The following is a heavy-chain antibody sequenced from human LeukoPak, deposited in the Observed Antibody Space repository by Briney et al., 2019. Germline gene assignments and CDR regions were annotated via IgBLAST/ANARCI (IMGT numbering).Heavy chain of an antibody. J-gene: IGHJ6*02. CDR3: ARERITMVRGVITLYYYYGMDV. D-gene: IGHD3-10*01. Sequence: SVKVSCKASGGTFSSYAISWVRQAPGPGIEWMGGIIPIFGTANYAQKFQGRVTITADESTSTAYMELSSLRSEDTAVYYCARERITMVRGVITLYYYYGMDVWGQGTTVTVSS. CDR1: GGTFSSYA. CDR2: IIPIFGTA. V-gene: IGHV1-69*13.